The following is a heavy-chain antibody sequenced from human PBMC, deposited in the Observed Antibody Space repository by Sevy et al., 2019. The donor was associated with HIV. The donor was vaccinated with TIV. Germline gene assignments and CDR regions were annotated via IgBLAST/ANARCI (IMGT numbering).Heavy chain of an antibody. D-gene: IGHD3-10*01. CDR3: ARLNLNMVRGVINHFDY. V-gene: IGHV4-30-4*01. J-gene: IGHJ4*02. CDR2: IYYSGST. Sequence: SETLSLTCTVSGGSISSGDCYWSWIRQPPGKGLEWIGYIYYSGSTYYNPSLKSRVTISVDTSKNQFSLKLSSVTAADTAVYYCARLNLNMVRGVINHFDYWGQGTLVTVSS. CDR1: GGSISSGDCY.